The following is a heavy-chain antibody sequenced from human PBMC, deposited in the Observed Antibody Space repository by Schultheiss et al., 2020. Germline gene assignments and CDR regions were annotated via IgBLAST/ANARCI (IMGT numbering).Heavy chain of an antibody. CDR1: GYTFTGNY. D-gene: IGHD4-17*01. Sequence: ASVTVSCEASGYTFTGNYMHWVRQAPGQGLEWMGWINLNSGGTNYAQKFQGRVTMTRDTSISTAYMELSSLRSEDTAVYYCARDPYGDYPVRTFDIWGQGTMVNVSS. V-gene: IGHV1-2*02. CDR3: ARDPYGDYPVRTFDI. J-gene: IGHJ3*02. CDR2: INLNSGGT.